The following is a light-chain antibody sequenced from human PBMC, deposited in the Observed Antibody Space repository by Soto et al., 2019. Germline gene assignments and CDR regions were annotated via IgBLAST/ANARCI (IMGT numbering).Light chain of an antibody. Sequence: QSALTQPASVSGSPGQSIAISCTGTSSDVGGYNYVSWYQQHPDKAPKLILYDVTNRPSGVSNRFSGSKSGNTASLTISGLQAEDEADYYCSSYTTISTYVFGTGTNSPS. CDR2: DVT. V-gene: IGLV2-14*01. CDR3: SSYTTISTYV. CDR1: SSDVGGYNY. J-gene: IGLJ1*01.